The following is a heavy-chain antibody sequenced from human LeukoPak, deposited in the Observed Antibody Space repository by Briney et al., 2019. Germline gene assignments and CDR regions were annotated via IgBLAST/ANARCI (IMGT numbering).Heavy chain of an antibody. J-gene: IGHJ6*02. CDR1: GFTFSSYA. D-gene: IGHD2-2*01. Sequence: PGGSLRLSCAASGFTFSSYAMSWVRQAPGKGLEWVSAISGSGGSTYYADSVKGRFTISRGNSKNTLYLQMNSLRAEDTAVYYCAKDGSYIVVVNYYGMDVWGQGTTVTVSS. CDR3: AKDGSYIVVVNYYGMDV. V-gene: IGHV3-23*01. CDR2: ISGSGGST.